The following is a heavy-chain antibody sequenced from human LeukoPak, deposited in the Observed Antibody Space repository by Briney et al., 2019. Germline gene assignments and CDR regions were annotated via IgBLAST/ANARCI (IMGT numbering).Heavy chain of an antibody. CDR1: GFTFSSYS. V-gene: IGHV3-21*01. CDR3: ARVAETTYDILTGYYPD. D-gene: IGHD3-9*01. CDR2: ISSSSSYI. Sequence: PWGSLRLSCAASGFTFSSYSMNWVRQAPGKGLEWVSSISSSSSYIYYADSVKGRFTISRDNAKNSLYLQMNSLRAEDTAVYYCARVAETTYDILTGYYPDWGQGTLVTVSS. J-gene: IGHJ4*02.